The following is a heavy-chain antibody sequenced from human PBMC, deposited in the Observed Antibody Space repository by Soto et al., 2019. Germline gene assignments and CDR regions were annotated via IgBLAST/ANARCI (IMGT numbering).Heavy chain of an antibody. CDR3: AKGGAVYGLLTHDY. J-gene: IGHJ4*02. D-gene: IGHD3-9*01. Sequence: EVQLLESGGGLERPGGSLRLSCAASGFTFRDYAMSWVRQAPGKGLEWVTTITGSSSNLYYSDSVKGRFAISRDNSKNTLYLQMDSLTAEDTAVYYCAKGGAVYGLLTHDYWGQGTLVTVSS. CDR2: ITGSSSNL. CDR1: GFTFRDYA. V-gene: IGHV3-23*01.